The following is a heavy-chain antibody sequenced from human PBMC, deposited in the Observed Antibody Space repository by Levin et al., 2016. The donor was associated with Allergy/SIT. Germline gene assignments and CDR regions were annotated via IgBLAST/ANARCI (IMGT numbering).Heavy chain of an antibody. V-gene: IGHV3-30*03. CDR3: AVLPYDFWSGYPTNDAFDI. J-gene: IGHJ3*02. Sequence: PGKGLEWVAVISYDGSNKYYADSVKGRFTISRDNSKNTLYLQMNSLRAEDTAVYYCAVLPYDFWSGYPTNDAFDIWGQGTMVTVSS. D-gene: IGHD3-3*01. CDR2: ISYDGSNK.